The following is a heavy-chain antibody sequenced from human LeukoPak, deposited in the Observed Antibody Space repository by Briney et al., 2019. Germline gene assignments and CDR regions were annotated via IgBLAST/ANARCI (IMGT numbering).Heavy chain of an antibody. V-gene: IGHV1-18*01. CDR2: ISAYNGNT. CDR1: GYTFTSYG. Sequence: ASVKVSCKASGYTFTSYGISWVRQAPGQGLEWMGWISAYNGNTNYAQKLQGRVTMTTDTSTSTAYMELRSLRSDDTAVYYCAREGDSCGYYSPVVWFAPWGQGTLVTVSS. D-gene: IGHD3-22*01. CDR3: AREGDSCGYYSPVVWFAP. J-gene: IGHJ5*02.